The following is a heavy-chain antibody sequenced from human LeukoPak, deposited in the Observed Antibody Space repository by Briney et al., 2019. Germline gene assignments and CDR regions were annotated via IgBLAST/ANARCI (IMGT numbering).Heavy chain of an antibody. CDR1: GFTFSSYG. D-gene: IGHD1-20*01. Sequence: PGGSLRLSCAASGFTFSSYGMHWVRQAPGKGLEWVAVISYDGSNKYYADSVKGRFTISRDNAKNTLYLQMNSLRAEDTAVYYCVTYNWEYEADYWGQGTLVTVSS. V-gene: IGHV3-30*03. CDR2: ISYDGSNK. CDR3: VTYNWEYEADY. J-gene: IGHJ4*02.